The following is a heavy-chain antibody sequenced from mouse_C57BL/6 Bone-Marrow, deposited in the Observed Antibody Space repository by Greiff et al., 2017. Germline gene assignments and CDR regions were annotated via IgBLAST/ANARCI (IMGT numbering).Heavy chain of an antibody. CDR1: GFSLTSYG. J-gene: IGHJ3*01. V-gene: IGHV2-2*01. Sequence: VQLQQSGPGLVQPSQSLSITCTVSGFSLTSYGVHWVRQSPGKGLEWLGVLWSGGSTDYNAAFISRLSISKDNSKSQVFFKLNSLQADDTAIYYCARMGSSPWFAYWGQGTLVTVSA. D-gene: IGHD1-1*01. CDR2: LWSGGST. CDR3: ARMGSSPWFAY.